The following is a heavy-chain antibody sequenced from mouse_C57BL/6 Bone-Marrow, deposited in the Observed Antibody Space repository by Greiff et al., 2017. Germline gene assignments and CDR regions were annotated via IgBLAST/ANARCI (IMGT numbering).Heavy chain of an antibody. Sequence: QVQLQQPGAELVKPGASVKVSCKASGYTFTSYWMHWVKQRPGQGLEWIGRIHPSDSDTNYNQKFKGKATLTVDKSSSTAYMQLSSLTSEDSAVYYCAIGGVYYYGSSYSYYAMDYWGQGTSVTVSS. V-gene: IGHV1-74*01. CDR1: GYTFTSYW. D-gene: IGHD1-1*01. J-gene: IGHJ4*01. CDR2: IHPSDSDT. CDR3: AIGGVYYYGSSYSYYAMDY.